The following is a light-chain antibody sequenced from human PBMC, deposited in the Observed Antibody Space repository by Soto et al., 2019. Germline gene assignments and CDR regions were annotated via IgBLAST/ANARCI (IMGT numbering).Light chain of an antibody. CDR3: SSYAGSNNLGHV. V-gene: IGLV2-8*01. Sequence: QSVLTQPPSASGSPGQSVTISCTGTSSDVVGYNYVSWYQQHPGKAPKLMIYEVSKRPSGIPDRFSGSKSGNTASLNVSGLQAEDEADYYCSSYAGSNNLGHVFGTGTKVTVL. J-gene: IGLJ1*01. CDR2: EVS. CDR1: SSDVVGYNY.